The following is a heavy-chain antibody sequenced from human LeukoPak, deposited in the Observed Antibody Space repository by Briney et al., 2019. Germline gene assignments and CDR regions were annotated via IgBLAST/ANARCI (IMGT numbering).Heavy chain of an antibody. J-gene: IGHJ3*02. D-gene: IGHD3-22*01. CDR3: ARGGNFEYYYDSSGYKGAFDI. Sequence: GGSLRLSCAASGFTFSSYSMNWVRQAPGKGLEWVSYISSSSSTIYYADSVKGRFTISRDNAKNSLYLQMNSLRAEDTAVYYCARGGNFEYYYDSSGYKGAFDIWGQGTMVTVSS. CDR1: GFTFSSYS. CDR2: ISSSSSTI. V-gene: IGHV3-48*01.